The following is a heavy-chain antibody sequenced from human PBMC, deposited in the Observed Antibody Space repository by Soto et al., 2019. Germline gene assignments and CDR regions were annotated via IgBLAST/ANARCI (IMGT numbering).Heavy chain of an antibody. CDR3: ARGGLDCSSTSCYEYFDY. Sequence: QVPLVQSGAEVKKPGASVKVSCKASGYTFTSYDINWVQQATGQGLEWMGWMNPNSGNTGYAQKFQGRVTMTRNTSISTAYMELSSLRAEDTAVYYCARGGLDCSSTSCYEYFDYWGQGTLVTVSS. CDR1: GYTFTSYD. J-gene: IGHJ4*02. CDR2: MNPNSGNT. V-gene: IGHV1-8*01. D-gene: IGHD2-2*01.